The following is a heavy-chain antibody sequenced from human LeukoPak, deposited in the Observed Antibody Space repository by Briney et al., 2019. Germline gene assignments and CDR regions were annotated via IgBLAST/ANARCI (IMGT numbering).Heavy chain of an antibody. Sequence: TPGGSLRLSCAASGFTLSNHWMYWVRQAPGKGLEWVSSISSGTTYIYHADSVKGRFTISRDNAKNSLYLQMNSLRAEDTAVYFCARSSDRYGMDVWGQGTTVTVSS. CDR3: ARSSDRYGMDV. CDR1: GFTLSNHW. V-gene: IGHV3-21*01. CDR2: ISSGTTYI. D-gene: IGHD2-15*01. J-gene: IGHJ6*02.